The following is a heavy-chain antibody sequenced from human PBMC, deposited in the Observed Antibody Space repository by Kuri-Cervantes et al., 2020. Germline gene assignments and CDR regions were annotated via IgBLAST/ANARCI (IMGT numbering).Heavy chain of an antibody. CDR1: GFTFSSYA. CDR3: ASDYYGSGSYYNEGYYFDY. CDR2: ISYDGSNK. J-gene: IGHJ4*02. D-gene: IGHD3-10*01. V-gene: IGHV3-30-3*01. Sequence: GESLKIYCAASGFTFSSYAMHWVRQAPGKGLEWVAVISYDGSNKYYADSVKGRFTISRDNSKNTLYLQMNSLRAEDTAVYYCASDYYGSGSYYNEGYYFDYWVQGTLVTVSS.